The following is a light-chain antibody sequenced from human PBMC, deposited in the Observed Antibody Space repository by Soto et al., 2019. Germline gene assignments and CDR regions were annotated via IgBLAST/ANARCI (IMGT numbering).Light chain of an antibody. CDR3: QQYNSYPAT. Sequence: DIQMTQSPSTLSASVGDTVIITCRASQSISSWVAWFQQKPGKVPKFLINKASSLESGVPSRFSGSGSGTEFTLTISSLQPDDFATYYCQQYNSYPATFRPGPKVDIK. CDR1: QSISSW. CDR2: KAS. J-gene: IGKJ3*01. V-gene: IGKV1-5*03.